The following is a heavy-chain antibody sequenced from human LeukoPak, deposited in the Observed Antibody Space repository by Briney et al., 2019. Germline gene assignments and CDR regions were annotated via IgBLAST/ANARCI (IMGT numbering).Heavy chain of an antibody. J-gene: IGHJ5*02. CDR1: GGPVSSNNDY. Sequence: SETLSLTCTVSGGPVSSNNDYWSWIRQSPGKGLEWIGYIYYSGTTNYNPSLKSRVTISVDTSENQFSLKLSSVTVADTAVYFCARHYGPWGQGTLVTVSS. V-gene: IGHV4-61*01. D-gene: IGHD3-16*01. CDR2: IYYSGTT. CDR3: ARHYGP.